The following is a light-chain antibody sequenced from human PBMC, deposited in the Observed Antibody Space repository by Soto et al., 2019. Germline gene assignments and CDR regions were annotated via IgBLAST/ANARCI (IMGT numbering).Light chain of an antibody. V-gene: IGKV3-20*01. CDR3: QYSGSSPLT. J-gene: IGKJ5*01. CDR2: GAS. Sequence: EIVLTQSPGTLSLSPGERATLSCRASQSVSINLAWFQQKPGQAPRLLIYGASTRATGIPARFSGSGSGTDFTLTISRLEPEDFAVYYCQYSGSSPLTFGQGTRLEIK. CDR1: QSVSIN.